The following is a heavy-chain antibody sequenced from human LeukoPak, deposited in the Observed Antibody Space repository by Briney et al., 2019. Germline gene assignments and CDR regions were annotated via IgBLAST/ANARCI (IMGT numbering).Heavy chain of an antibody. D-gene: IGHD3-9*01. CDR1: GGSISSYY. V-gene: IGHV4-4*07. CDR2: IYTSGST. Sequence: PSEPLSLTCTVSGGSISSYYWSWIRQPAGKGLEWIGRIYTSGSTNYNPSLKSRVTMSVDTSKSQFSLKLSSVTAADTAVYYCARDRLYYDILTGYQSEGFFDYWGQGTLVTVSS. CDR3: ARDRLYYDILTGYQSEGFFDY. J-gene: IGHJ4*02.